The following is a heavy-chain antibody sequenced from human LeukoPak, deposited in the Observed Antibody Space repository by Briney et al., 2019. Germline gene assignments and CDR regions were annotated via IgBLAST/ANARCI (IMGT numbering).Heavy chain of an antibody. J-gene: IGHJ6*03. CDR1: GFTFSSCS. CDR3: ARIRDFGASYHYFYMDV. V-gene: IGHV3-21*01. Sequence: GGSLRLSCAASGFTFSSCSMNWVRQAPGKGLEWVSAISSDSSYIYYADSVRGRFTISRDNAKNSLYLQMRSLRAEDTAVYYCARIRDFGASYHYFYMDVWGKGTTVTVSS. D-gene: IGHD4-17*01. CDR2: ISSDSSYI.